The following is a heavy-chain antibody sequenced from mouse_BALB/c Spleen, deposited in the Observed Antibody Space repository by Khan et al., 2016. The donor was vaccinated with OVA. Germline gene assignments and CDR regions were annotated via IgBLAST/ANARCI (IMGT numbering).Heavy chain of an antibody. V-gene: IGHV2-6*02. CDR2: IWSDGAS. CDR3: PLGNFYSMDY. CDR1: GFSLTSYG. Sequence: QVQLKQSGPGLVAPSQSLSITCTVSGFSLTSYGVHWVRQPPGKGLEWLIVIWSDGASTYNSGLKSRLSISKDNSKSQGFLKMNSLQTDDTDMYSAPLGNFYSMDYFGQGTSVTLSS. D-gene: IGHD3-3*01. J-gene: IGHJ4*01.